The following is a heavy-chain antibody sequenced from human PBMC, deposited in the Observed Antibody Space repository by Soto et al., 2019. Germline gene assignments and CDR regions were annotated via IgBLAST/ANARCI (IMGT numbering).Heavy chain of an antibody. Sequence: QMQLQESGPGLVKPSETLSLTCAVSSASIITEQRWTWVRQPPGKGLEWIGEIHHSGSTNNNPSLRGRVTMSVDKSKIQFTLNLNSVTAADTALYYCARSFGWYAIDHWGQGTLVIVSS. CDR1: SASIITEQR. J-gene: IGHJ4*02. D-gene: IGHD6-19*01. CDR2: IHHSGST. V-gene: IGHV4-4*02. CDR3: ARSFGWYAIDH.